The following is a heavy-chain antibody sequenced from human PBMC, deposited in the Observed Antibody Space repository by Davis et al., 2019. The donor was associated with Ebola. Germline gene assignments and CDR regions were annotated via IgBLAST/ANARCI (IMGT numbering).Heavy chain of an antibody. Sequence: PSETLSLTCTVSGGSISSGGYYWSWIRQHPGKGLEWIGYIYYSGSTYYNPSLKSRVTISVDTSKNQFSLKLSSVTAADTAVYYCASSPIVVVPAAVYYFDYWGQGTLVTVSS. V-gene: IGHV4-31*03. D-gene: IGHD2-2*01. CDR1: GGSISSGGYY. CDR2: IYYSGST. J-gene: IGHJ4*02. CDR3: ASSPIVVVPAAVYYFDY.